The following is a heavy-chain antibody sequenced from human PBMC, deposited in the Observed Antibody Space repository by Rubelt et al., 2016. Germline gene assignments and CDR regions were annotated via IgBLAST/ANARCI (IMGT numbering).Heavy chain of an antibody. CDR1: GGTFSNYA. D-gene: IGHD4-17*01. CDR3: ATTVTTAAFDP. V-gene: IGHV1-69*01. CDR2: IIPIFGTA. Sequence: QVQLVQSGAEVKKPGSSVKVSCKASGGTFSNYAISWVRQAPGQGLEWMGGIIPIFGTANDAQKFQGRVTITADESTSTAYMELSSLRSEDTAVYYCATTVTTAAFDPWGQGTLVTVSS. J-gene: IGHJ5*02.